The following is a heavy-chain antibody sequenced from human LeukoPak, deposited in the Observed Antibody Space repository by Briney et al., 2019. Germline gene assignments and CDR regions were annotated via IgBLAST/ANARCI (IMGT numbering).Heavy chain of an antibody. CDR1: GFTFSGSA. Sequence: GGSLRLSCAASGFTFSGSAMHWVRQASGKGLEWVGRIRSEANSYATAYAASVKGRFTISRDDSKNTLYLQMNSLRAEDTAVYYCAKYSGSYYRGAFDIWGQGTMVTVSS. D-gene: IGHD1-26*01. V-gene: IGHV3-73*01. CDR3: AKYSGSYYRGAFDI. J-gene: IGHJ3*02. CDR2: IRSEANSYAT.